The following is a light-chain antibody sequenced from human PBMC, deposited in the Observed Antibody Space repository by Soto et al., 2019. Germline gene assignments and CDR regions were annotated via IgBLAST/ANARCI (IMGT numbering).Light chain of an antibody. CDR1: QGVRDD. CDR3: LQESNYPLT. J-gene: IGKJ4*01. V-gene: IGKV1-6*01. Sequence: IQMTQSPSSLSASVGDRVTITCRASQGVRDDVGWYQQKPGKAPKLLIYSASTLQSGVPSRFSGSGSGTDLTLNISGLQPEDFATYYCLQESNYPLTFGGGTKVEIK. CDR2: SAS.